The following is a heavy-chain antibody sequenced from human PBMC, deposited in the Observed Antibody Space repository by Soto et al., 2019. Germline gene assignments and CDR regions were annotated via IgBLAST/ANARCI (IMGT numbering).Heavy chain of an antibody. CDR2: ISAYNGNT. J-gene: IGHJ6*02. V-gene: IGHV1-18*04. D-gene: IGHD2-21*01. CDR3: ARDNLGGECYSHYYGMDC. Sequence: GSSVQVSCKASGYTFTSYGISWVRQAPGQGLEWMGWISAYNGNTNYAQKLQGRVTMTTDTSTSTAYMELRSLRSDDTAVYYCARDNLGGECYSHYYGMDCRAQGTTVTVS. CDR1: GYTFTSYG.